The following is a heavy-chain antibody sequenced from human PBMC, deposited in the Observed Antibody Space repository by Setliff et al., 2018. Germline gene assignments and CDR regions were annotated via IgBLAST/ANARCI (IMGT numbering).Heavy chain of an antibody. Sequence: LRLSCAASRFTFSNYWMSWVRQAPGKGLEWVANIKEDGSEKYYVDSVKGRFTISRDNAKNSLYLQMNSLRAEDTAVYYCTRVHTFGGTNNWFDPWGQGTLVTVSS. CDR1: RFTFSNYW. V-gene: IGHV3-7*01. D-gene: IGHD3-16*01. CDR2: IKEDGSEK. CDR3: TRVHTFGGTNNWFDP. J-gene: IGHJ5*02.